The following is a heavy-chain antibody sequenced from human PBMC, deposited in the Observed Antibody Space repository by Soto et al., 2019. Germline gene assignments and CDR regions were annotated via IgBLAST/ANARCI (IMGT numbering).Heavy chain of an antibody. CDR1: GGTFSSYA. Sequence: QVQLVQSGAEVKKPGSSVKVSCKASGGTFSSYAISWVRQAPGQGLEWMGGISPIFGTANYAQKFQGRVTITADESTSTAYMELSSLRSEDTAVYYCRITMVRGVIAQIDYWGQGTLVTVSS. J-gene: IGHJ4*02. V-gene: IGHV1-69*01. CDR3: RITMVRGVIAQIDY. CDR2: ISPIFGTA. D-gene: IGHD3-10*01.